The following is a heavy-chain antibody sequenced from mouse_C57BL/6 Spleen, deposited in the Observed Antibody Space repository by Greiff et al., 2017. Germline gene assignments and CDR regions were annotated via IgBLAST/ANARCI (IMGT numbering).Heavy chain of an antibody. CDR1: GYAFSSYW. V-gene: IGHV1-80*01. CDR2: IYPGDGDT. D-gene: IGHD2-2*01. J-gene: IGHJ3*01. CDR3: ARYGYDQAWFAY. Sequence: VQLVESGAELVKPGASVKISCKASGYAFSSYWMNWVKQRPGKGLEWIGQIYPGDGDTNYNGKFKGKATLTADKSSSTAYMQLSSLTSEDSAVYFCARYGYDQAWFAYWGQGTLVTVSA.